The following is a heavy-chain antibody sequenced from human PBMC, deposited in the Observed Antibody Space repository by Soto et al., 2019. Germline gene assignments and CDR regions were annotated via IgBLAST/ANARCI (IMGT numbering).Heavy chain of an antibody. D-gene: IGHD2-2*02. CDR1: GSRFSNYV. CDR3: AREGRGKKAGYNGLVSMGY. J-gene: IGHJ4*02. V-gene: IGHV1-69*06. CDR2: IIPIFNST. Sequence: QVQLVQSGAEVKTPGSSLKVSCKVSGSRFSNYVISWVRQAPGHGPEWLGRIIPIFNSTKYAQNFQGRVTITADKSTITASLELSSLRSDDTAVYYCAREGRGKKAGYNGLVSMGYWGQGTLVTVSS.